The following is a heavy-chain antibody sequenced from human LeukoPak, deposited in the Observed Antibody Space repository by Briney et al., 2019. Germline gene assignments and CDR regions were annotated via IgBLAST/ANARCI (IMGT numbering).Heavy chain of an antibody. Sequence: GGSLRLSCAASGFTFSDYYMSWIRQAPGKGLEWVSYISSSGSTIYYADSVKGRFTISRDNAKNSLYLQMNSLRAEDTAVYYCARDLKRYYYDSSGSKPLSGFDYWGQGTLVTVSS. CDR1: GFTFSDYY. V-gene: IGHV3-11*04. CDR3: ARDLKRYYYDSSGSKPLSGFDY. CDR2: ISSSGSTI. D-gene: IGHD3-22*01. J-gene: IGHJ4*02.